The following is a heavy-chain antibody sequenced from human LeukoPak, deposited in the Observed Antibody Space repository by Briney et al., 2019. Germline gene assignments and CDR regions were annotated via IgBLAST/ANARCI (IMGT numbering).Heavy chain of an antibody. D-gene: IGHD2-15*01. CDR2: IYYSGST. J-gene: IGHJ6*02. Sequence: PSETLSLTCTVSGGSISSGGYYWSWIRLHPGKGLEWIGYIYYSGSTYYNPSLKSRVTISVDTSKNQFSLKLSSVTAADTAVYYCARGVGRSGGSGYYYGMDVWGQGTTVTVSS. V-gene: IGHV4-31*03. CDR3: ARGVGRSGGSGYYYGMDV. CDR1: GGSISSGGYY.